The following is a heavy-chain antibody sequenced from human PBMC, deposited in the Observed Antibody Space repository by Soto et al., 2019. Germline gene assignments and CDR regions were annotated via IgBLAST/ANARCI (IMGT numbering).Heavy chain of an antibody. J-gene: IGHJ5*02. Sequence: GASVKVSCKASGYTFTSYGISWVRQAPGQGLEWMGWISAYNGNTNYAQKLQGRVTMTTDTSTSTAYMELRSLRSDDTAVYYCARVSYDFWSGYSLNNWFDPWGQGTLVTVSS. CDR3: ARVSYDFWSGYSLNNWFDP. D-gene: IGHD3-3*01. V-gene: IGHV1-18*01. CDR1: GYTFTSYG. CDR2: ISAYNGNT.